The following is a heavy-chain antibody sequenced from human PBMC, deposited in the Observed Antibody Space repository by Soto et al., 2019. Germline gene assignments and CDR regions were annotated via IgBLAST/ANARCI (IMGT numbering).Heavy chain of an antibody. CDR2: INHSGST. Sequence: QVQLQQWGAGLLKPSETLSLTCAVYGGSFSGYYWSWIRQPPGKGLEWIGEINHSGSTNYNPSLKSRVTISVDTSKNQFSLKLISVTAADTAVYFCACGVTDYGVVYWGQGTLVTVSS. J-gene: IGHJ4*02. V-gene: IGHV4-34*01. D-gene: IGHD4-17*01. CDR1: GGSFSGYY. CDR3: ACGVTDYGVVY.